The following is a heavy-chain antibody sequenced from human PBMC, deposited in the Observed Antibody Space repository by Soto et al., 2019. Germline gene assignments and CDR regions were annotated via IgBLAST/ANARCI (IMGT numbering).Heavy chain of an antibody. V-gene: IGHV1-69*13. D-gene: IGHD1-26*01. Sequence: ASVKVSCKASGGTFSADAINWVRQAPGQGLEWMGGIIPLFGSANYAQKFQGRVTIIADESTRTAYMELSSLRSDDTAVYYCVWERRGEDAFDIWGQGTMVTVSS. CDR1: GGTFSADA. CDR3: VWERRGEDAFDI. J-gene: IGHJ3*02. CDR2: IIPLFGSA.